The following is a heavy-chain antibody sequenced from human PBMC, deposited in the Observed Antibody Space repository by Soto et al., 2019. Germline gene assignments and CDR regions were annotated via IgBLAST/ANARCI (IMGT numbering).Heavy chain of an antibody. V-gene: IGHV4-39*01. J-gene: IGHJ4*02. D-gene: IGHD5-18*01. CDR3: ASGNSFGPIDY. Sequence: PSETLSLTCTVSSGSITRNNNYWGWVRQPPGKGLEWIGRFYYTGSTYYNPSLKNRLTISVDTSKNQFSLKLTSVTATDTAVYYCASGNSFGPIDYWGQGNLVTVSS. CDR2: FYYTGST. CDR1: SGSITRNNNY.